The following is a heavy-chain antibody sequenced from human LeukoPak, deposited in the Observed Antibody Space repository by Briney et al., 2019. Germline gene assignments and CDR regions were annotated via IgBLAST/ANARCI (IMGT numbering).Heavy chain of an antibody. Sequence: GGSLRLSCAASGFTFSSYEMNWVRQAPGKGLEWVSYISSSGSTIYYADSVKGRFTISRDNAKDSLYLQMNSLRAEDTAVYYCARDTGDYMPYYYYYMDVWGKGTTVTISS. D-gene: IGHD4-17*01. CDR3: ARDTGDYMPYYYYYMDV. CDR2: ISSSGSTI. V-gene: IGHV3-48*03. J-gene: IGHJ6*03. CDR1: GFTFSSYE.